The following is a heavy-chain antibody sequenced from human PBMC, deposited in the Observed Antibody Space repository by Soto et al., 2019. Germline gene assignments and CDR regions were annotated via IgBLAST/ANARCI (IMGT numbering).Heavy chain of an antibody. CDR1: GFTFSSYA. D-gene: IGHD3-16*01. CDR3: ARRIKFGYGMDV. J-gene: IGHJ6*04. CDR2: ITSNGGNT. Sequence: EVQLVESGGGLVQPGGSLRLSCAASGFTFSSYAMHWVRQAPGKGLEYVSVITSNGGNTDYASSVKGRFTISRDNSKNMLYRQMGSLRAEEIAVDYCARRIKFGYGMDVWGKGTTVTVSS. V-gene: IGHV3-64*01.